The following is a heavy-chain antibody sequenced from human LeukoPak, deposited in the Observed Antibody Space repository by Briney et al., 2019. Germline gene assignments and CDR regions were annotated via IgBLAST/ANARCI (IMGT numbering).Heavy chain of an antibody. J-gene: IGHJ6*03. CDR2: ISANNGNT. V-gene: IGHV1-18*01. Sequence: VASVKVSCKASGYTFTFYGISWVRQAPGQGLEWMGWISANNGNTNYTQKLQGRVTMTADTSTSTANMELRSLRSDDTAVYFCARLWGVNYYYMDVWGKGTTVTVSS. CDR3: ARLWGVNYYYMDV. D-gene: IGHD3-10*01. CDR1: GYTFTFYG.